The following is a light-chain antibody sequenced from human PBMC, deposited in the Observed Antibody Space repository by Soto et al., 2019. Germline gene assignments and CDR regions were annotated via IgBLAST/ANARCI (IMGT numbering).Light chain of an antibody. J-gene: IGKJ4*01. CDR2: KAS. CDR1: QSISSW. V-gene: IGKV1-5*03. Sequence: DIQMTQSPSTLSASVGDRVTITCRASQSISSWLAWYQQKPGKAPKLLIYKASSLESGVPSRFSGSGSGTEFTLTSSSLQPDDFANYYCQQYNSYSSTFGGGTKVEIK. CDR3: QQYNSYSST.